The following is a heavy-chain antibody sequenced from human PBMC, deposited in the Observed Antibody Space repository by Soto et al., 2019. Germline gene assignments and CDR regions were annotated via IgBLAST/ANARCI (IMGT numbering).Heavy chain of an antibody. V-gene: IGHV3-9*01. D-gene: IGHD1-26*01. J-gene: IGHJ5*02. CDR1: GFTFDDFA. CDR2: ISWSSASI. Sequence: EVQLVESGGGLVQPGRSLRLSCAASGFTFDDFAMHWVRQPPGKGLEWVSGISWSSASIVYADSVKGRFTISRDNAKNPPYLQLERLAVEAPASYYCARAPGLVAYTGTADPWGQGTLVSVSS. CDR3: ARAPGLVAYTGTADP.